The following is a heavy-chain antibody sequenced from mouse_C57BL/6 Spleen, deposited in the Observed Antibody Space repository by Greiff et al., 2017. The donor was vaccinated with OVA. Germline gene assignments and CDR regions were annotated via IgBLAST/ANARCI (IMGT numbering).Heavy chain of an antibody. Sequence: VQLKESGPGLVQPSQSLSITCTVSGFSLTSYGVHWVRQSPGKGLEWLGVIWRGGSTDYNAAFMSRLSITKDNSKSQVFFKMNSLQADDTAIYYCAKNYDYDDYAMDYWGQGTSVTVSS. J-gene: IGHJ4*01. D-gene: IGHD2-4*01. CDR1: GFSLTSYG. V-gene: IGHV2-5*01. CDR2: IWRGGST. CDR3: AKNYDYDDYAMDY.